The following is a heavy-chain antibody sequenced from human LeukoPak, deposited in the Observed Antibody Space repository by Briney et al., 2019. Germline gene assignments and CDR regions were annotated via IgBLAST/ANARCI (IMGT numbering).Heavy chain of an antibody. J-gene: IGHJ3*02. V-gene: IGHV4-61*02. CDR2: IYTSGST. Sequence: SETLSLTCTVSGGFISSGSYYWSWIRQPAGKGLEWIGRIYTSGSTNYNPSLKSRVTMSVDTSKKHFSLKLSSVTAADTAVYSCVRHVARAFDIWGQGTKVTVSS. CDR1: GGFISSGSYY. CDR3: VRHVARAFDI.